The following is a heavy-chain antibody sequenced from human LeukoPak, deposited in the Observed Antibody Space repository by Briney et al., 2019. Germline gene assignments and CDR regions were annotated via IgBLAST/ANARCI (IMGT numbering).Heavy chain of an antibody. CDR1: GFTFSSYA. CDR3: AKGLPPHCSSTSCFAGRSLDV. D-gene: IGHD2-2*01. CDR2: LSDSGGYT. V-gene: IGHV3-23*01. J-gene: IGHJ6*02. Sequence: PGGSLRLSCAASGFTFSSYAMSWVRQAPGKGLEWVSALSDSGGYTYYADSVKGRFTISRDNSKNTLYLQMNSLRAEDTAVYYCAKGLPPHCSSTSCFAGRSLDVWGQGTTVTVSS.